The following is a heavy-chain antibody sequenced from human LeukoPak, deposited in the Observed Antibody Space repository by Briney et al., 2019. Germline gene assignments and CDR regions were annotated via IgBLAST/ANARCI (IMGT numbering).Heavy chain of an antibody. D-gene: IGHD6-13*01. V-gene: IGHV3-30*18. J-gene: IGHJ5*02. CDR3: AKDRDSSSWYQSSDWFDP. CDR1: GFTFSSYG. CDR2: ISYDGSNK. Sequence: GGSLRLSCAASGFTFSSYGMHWVRQAPGKGLEWVAVISYDGSNKYYADSVKGRFTISRDNSKNTLYLQMNSLRAEDTAVYYCAKDRDSSSWYQSSDWFDPWGQGTLVTVAS.